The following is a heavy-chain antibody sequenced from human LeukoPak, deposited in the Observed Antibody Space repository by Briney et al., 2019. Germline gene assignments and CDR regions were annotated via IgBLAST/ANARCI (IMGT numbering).Heavy chain of an antibody. V-gene: IGHV4-59*01. CDR1: GGSISNKY. J-gene: IGHJ4*02. CDR3: ARDYGGNFGFDY. CDR2: VYYSGST. Sequence: SETLSLTCSLSGGSISNKYWSWIRQAPGKGLEWIGYVYYSGSTNYNPSLKSRVTISVDTSKNQFSLKLSSVTAADTAVYYCARDYGGNFGFDYWGQGTLVTVSS. D-gene: IGHD4-23*01.